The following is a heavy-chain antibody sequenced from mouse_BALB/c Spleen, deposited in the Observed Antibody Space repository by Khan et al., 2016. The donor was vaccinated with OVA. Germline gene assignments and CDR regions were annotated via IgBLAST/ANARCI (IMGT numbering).Heavy chain of an antibody. J-gene: IGHJ4*01. D-gene: IGHD2-4*01. CDR1: GYSITSNYA. Sequence: EVQLQESGPGLVKPSQSLSLTCTVTGYSITSNYAWNWIRQFPGNKLEWMGYISYSGSTSYNPSLKSRISITRDTSKHQFFLQLSSVTTEDTATYYCARGNYDGYAMDYWGQGTSVTGSS. CDR3: ARGNYDGYAMDY. V-gene: IGHV3-2*02. CDR2: ISYSGST.